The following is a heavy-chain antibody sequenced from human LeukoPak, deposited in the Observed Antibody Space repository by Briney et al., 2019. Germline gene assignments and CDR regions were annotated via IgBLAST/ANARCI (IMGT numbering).Heavy chain of an antibody. CDR3: AGVRYPLYYFDY. CDR2: INHSGST. D-gene: IGHD3-10*01. J-gene: IGHJ4*02. V-gene: IGHV4-34*01. CDR1: GGSFSGYY. Sequence: SETLSLTCAVYGGSFSGYYWSWIRQPPGKGLEWIGEINHSGSTNYNPSLKSRVTISVDTSKNQFSLKLSSVTAADTAVYYCAGVRYPLYYFDYWGQGTLVTVS.